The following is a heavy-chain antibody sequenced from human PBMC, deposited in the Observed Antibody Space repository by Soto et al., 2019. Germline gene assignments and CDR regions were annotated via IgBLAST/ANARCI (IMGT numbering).Heavy chain of an antibody. D-gene: IGHD3-22*01. Sequence: ASVKVSCKASGYTFTSYGISGVRQAPGQGLEWMGWISAYNGNTNYAQKLQVRVTMTTDASTSTAYMELRSLRSDDTAVYYCARDGDSSGYYETAFDYWGQGTLVTVSS. J-gene: IGHJ4*02. CDR3: ARDGDSSGYYETAFDY. CDR2: ISAYNGNT. V-gene: IGHV1-18*01. CDR1: GYTFTSYG.